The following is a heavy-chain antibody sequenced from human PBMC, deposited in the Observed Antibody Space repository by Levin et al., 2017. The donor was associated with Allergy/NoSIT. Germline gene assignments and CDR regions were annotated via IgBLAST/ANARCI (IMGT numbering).Heavy chain of an antibody. D-gene: IGHD3-10*01. Sequence: GASVKVSCKGSGYSFTSYWIGWVRQMPGKGLEWMGIIYPGDSDTRYSPSFQGQVTMSADKSISTAYLQWSSLKASDTAMYYCARRRARGGDFDYWGQGTLVTVSS. CDR1: GYSFTSYW. V-gene: IGHV5-51*03. CDR2: IYPGDSDT. J-gene: IGHJ4*02. CDR3: ARRRARGGDFDY.